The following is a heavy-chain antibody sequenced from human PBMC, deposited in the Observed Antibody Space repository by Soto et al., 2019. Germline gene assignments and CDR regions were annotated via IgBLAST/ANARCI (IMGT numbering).Heavy chain of an antibody. Sequence: GGSLRLSCAASGFPLSRYAINWVRQAPGKGLEWVAVISYDGSNKYYADSVKGRFTISRDNSKNTLYLQMNSLRAEDTAVYYCAKTYYDFWSGYFDYWGQGTLVTVSS. D-gene: IGHD3-3*01. CDR2: ISYDGSNK. V-gene: IGHV3-30*18. CDR1: GFPLSRYA. CDR3: AKTYYDFWSGYFDY. J-gene: IGHJ4*02.